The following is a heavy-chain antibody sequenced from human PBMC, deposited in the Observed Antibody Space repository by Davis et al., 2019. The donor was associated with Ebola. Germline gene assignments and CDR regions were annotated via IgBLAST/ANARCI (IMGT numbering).Heavy chain of an antibody. CDR1: GYTFTGYY. CDR2: INPNSGGT. D-gene: IGHD3-22*01. V-gene: IGHV1-2*02. Sequence: ASVKVSCKASGYTFTGYYMHWVRQAPGQGLEWMGWINPNSGGTNYAQKFQGRVTMTRDTSTSTVYMELSSLRSEDTALYYCARGRGHHESSGGDYWGQGTLVTVSS. CDR3: ARGRGHHESSGGDY. J-gene: IGHJ4*02.